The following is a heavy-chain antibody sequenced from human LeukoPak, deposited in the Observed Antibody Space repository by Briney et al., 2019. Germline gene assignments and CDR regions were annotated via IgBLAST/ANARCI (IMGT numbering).Heavy chain of an antibody. CDR2: IYGGGST. J-gene: IGHJ4*02. CDR1: GLTVSGNY. CDR3: ARDSICSGGSCYSDY. V-gene: IGHV3-53*01. Sequence: PGGSLRLSCAPSGLTVSGNYMSWVRQAPGRGLEWVSSIYGGGSTYYANFVKGRFTISRDNSKSTLYLQMNSLRAEDTAVYYRARDSICSGGSCYSDYWGQGTLVTVSS. D-gene: IGHD2-15*01.